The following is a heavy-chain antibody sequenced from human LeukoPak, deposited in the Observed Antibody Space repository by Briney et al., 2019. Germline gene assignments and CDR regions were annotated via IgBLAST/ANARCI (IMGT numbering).Heavy chain of an antibody. D-gene: IGHD1-26*01. Sequence: SETLSLTCGVSGGSISNNKWWSWVRQPPGQGLEWIGEISLTGLTHYNPSLESRVTVSLDKSKNQLSLNLTSVTAADTAVYYCSRESGAFSPFGYWGQGTLVTVLS. CDR1: GGSISNNKW. CDR2: ISLTGLT. CDR3: SRESGAFSPFGY. J-gene: IGHJ4*02. V-gene: IGHV4-4*02.